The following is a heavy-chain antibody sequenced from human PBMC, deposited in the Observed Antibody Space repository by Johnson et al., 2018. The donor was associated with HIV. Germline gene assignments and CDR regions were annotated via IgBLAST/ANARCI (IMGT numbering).Heavy chain of an antibody. CDR1: GFTFDDYA. Sequence: VQLVESGGGLVQPGRSLRLSCAASGFTFDDYAMHWVRQAPGKGLEWVSAISGSGGSTYYADSVKGRFTISRDNSKKTLYLQMNSLRAEDTAVYYCARGTYYYGSGNAFDMWGQGTLVTVSS. J-gene: IGHJ3*02. V-gene: IGHV3-23*04. D-gene: IGHD3-10*01. CDR2: ISGSGGST. CDR3: ARGTYYYGSGNAFDM.